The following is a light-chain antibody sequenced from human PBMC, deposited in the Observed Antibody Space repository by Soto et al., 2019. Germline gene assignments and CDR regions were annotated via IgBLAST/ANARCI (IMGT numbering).Light chain of an antibody. V-gene: IGKV3-20*01. CDR1: QSITRFY. CDR2: GAS. CDR3: QQSGGSPPYT. J-gene: IGKJ2*01. Sequence: VLTQSPGTLSLSPGERATISCRASQSITRFYLAWYQHKPGQAPRLLIYGASSRATGIPHRFSGSESGTYFTLTISRLEPEDCGVYYCQQSGGSPPYTFGQGTRLEIK.